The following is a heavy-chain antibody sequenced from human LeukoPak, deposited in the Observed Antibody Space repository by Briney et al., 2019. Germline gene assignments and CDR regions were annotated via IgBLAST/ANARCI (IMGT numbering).Heavy chain of an antibody. CDR2: FYYSGST. D-gene: IGHD5/OR15-5a*01. CDR3: ARRSVYHYFDY. CDR1: GGSISSYY. V-gene: IGHV4-39*01. Sequence: PSETLSLTCTVSGGSISSYYWGWIRQPPGKGLEWIGNFYYSGSTYYNPSLKSRVTISVDTSKNQFSLKLSSVTAADTAIYYCARRSVYHYFDYWGQGTLVTVSS. J-gene: IGHJ4*02.